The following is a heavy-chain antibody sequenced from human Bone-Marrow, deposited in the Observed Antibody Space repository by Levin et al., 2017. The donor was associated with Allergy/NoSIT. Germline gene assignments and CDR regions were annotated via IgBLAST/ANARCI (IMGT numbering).Heavy chain of an antibody. J-gene: IGHJ4*02. CDR2: ITQSGSS. D-gene: IGHD7-27*01. CDR1: GGSLSGSY. CDR3: AREFRARGESY. V-gene: IGHV4-34*01. Sequence: SQTLSLTCAVYGGSLSGSYWSWIRQPPRKGLEWIGEITQSGSSNYNPSLKSRVTISGDTSKNQFSLKLTSVTAADTGVYYCAREFRARGESYWGQGALVTVSS.